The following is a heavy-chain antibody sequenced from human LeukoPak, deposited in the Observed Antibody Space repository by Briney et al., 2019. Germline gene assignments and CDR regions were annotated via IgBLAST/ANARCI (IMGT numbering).Heavy chain of an antibody. V-gene: IGHV4-34*01. CDR2: INHSGST. Sequence: SETLSLTCAVYGGSFSGYYRSWIRQPPGKGLEWIGEINHSGSTNYNPSLKSRVTISVDTSKNQFSLKLSSVTAADTAVYYCARGPQRGDDYVWGSYRLHWYFDLWGRGTLVTVSS. J-gene: IGHJ2*01. CDR1: GGSFSGYY. D-gene: IGHD3-16*02. CDR3: ARGPQRGDDYVWGSYRLHWYFDL.